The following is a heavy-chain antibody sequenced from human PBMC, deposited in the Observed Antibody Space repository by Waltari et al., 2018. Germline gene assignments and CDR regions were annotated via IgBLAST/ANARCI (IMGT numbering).Heavy chain of an antibody. Sequence: EVHLVESGGGLVQPGGSLRLSCSASGFPFSDHSMDWVRQAPGQGLEWIGQSASKDLGYTAYYAASVRDRFSISRDVSKNLIFLQMNSLRTEDTALYYCTGSIGDWGQGTLVTVSS. D-gene: IGHD6-6*01. CDR3: TGSIGD. V-gene: IGHV3-72*01. CDR2: SASKDLGYTA. J-gene: IGHJ4*02. CDR1: GFPFSDHS.